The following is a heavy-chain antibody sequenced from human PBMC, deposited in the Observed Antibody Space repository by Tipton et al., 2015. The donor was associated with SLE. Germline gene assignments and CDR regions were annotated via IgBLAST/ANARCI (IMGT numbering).Heavy chain of an antibody. CDR1: GFTFSDYT. CDR3: ARSGSGFDY. J-gene: IGHJ4*02. D-gene: IGHD3-10*01. V-gene: IGHV3-21*01. CDR2: ITSSSNYI. Sequence: SLRLSCAASGFTFSDYTMNWVRQAPGKGLEWVSSITSSSNYIYYADSVKGRFTIPRDNAKSSLYLQMNSLRAEDTAVYYCARSGSGFDYWGRGTLVTVSS.